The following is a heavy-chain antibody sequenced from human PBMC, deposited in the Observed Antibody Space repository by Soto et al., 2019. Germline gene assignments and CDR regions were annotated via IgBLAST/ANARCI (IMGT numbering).Heavy chain of an antibody. CDR2: IIPIFGTA. Sequence: SVKVSFKASGGTFSSYAISWVRQAPGQGLEWMGGIIPIFGTANYAQKFQGRVTITADESTSTAYMELSSLRSEDTAVYYCAREGDSGGAAAGTGGYYGMDVWGQGTTVTVS. V-gene: IGHV1-69*13. D-gene: IGHD6-13*01. J-gene: IGHJ6*02. CDR1: GGTFSSYA. CDR3: AREGDSGGAAAGTGGYYGMDV.